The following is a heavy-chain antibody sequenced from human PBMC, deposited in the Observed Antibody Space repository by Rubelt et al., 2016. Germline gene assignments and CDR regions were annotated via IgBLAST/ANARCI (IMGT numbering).Heavy chain of an antibody. CDR2: INTNSGNP. CDR3: ARDGDGSVHYFDS. J-gene: IGHJ4*02. V-gene: IGHV7-4-1*02. Sequence: QVQLVQSGAGVKKPGASMKVSCKASGYNFTTYGIHWVRQAPGQGLEWMGWINTNSGNPTTTQAFRGREVISLDTSVRTTYLQITNLKPEDTAVYYCARDGDGSVHYFDSWSQRSLVTVSS. CDR1: GYNFTTYG. D-gene: IGHD3-10*01.